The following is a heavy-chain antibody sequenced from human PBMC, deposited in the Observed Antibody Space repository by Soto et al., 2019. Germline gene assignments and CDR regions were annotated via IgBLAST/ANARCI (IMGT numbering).Heavy chain of an antibody. CDR2: ISGSGGST. Sequence: GGSLRISCAASGFTFSSYAMSWVRQAPGKGLEWVSAISGSGGSTYYADSVKGRFTISRDNSKNTLYLQMNSLRAEDTAVYYCAKVRYSSGWTESDGMDVWGQGTTVTVS. J-gene: IGHJ6*02. CDR3: AKVRYSSGWTESDGMDV. D-gene: IGHD6-19*01. V-gene: IGHV3-23*01. CDR1: GFTFSSYA.